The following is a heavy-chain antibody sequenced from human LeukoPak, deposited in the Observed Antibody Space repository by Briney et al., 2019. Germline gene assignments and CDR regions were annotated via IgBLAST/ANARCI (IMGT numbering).Heavy chain of an antibody. D-gene: IGHD5-24*01. CDR2: IYPGDSDT. CDR1: GYSFTSYW. V-gene: IGHV5-51*01. J-gene: IGHJ4*02. Sequence: GESLKISCKGSGYSFTSYWIGWVRQMPGKGLEWMGIIYPGDSDTRYSPSFQGHVTISADKSISTAYLQWSSLKASDTAMYYCARHPVEMATIVGHFDYWGQGTLVTVSS. CDR3: ARHPVEMATIVGHFDY.